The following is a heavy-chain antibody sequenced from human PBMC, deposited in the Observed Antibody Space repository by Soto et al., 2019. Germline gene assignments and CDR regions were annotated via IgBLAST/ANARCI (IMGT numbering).Heavy chain of an antibody. CDR1: GFTFGDYS. V-gene: IGHV3-21*01. Sequence: EVQLVESGGGLVKPGGSLRLSCAASGFTFGDYSMNWVRQAPGKGLEWVSSIGDSGSYIYYADSVKGRFTISRDNAKNSLYLQMNSLRAEDTAVYYCAKAAAGKWGFDYWGQGTLVTVSS. CDR3: AKAAAGKWGFDY. D-gene: IGHD6-13*01. CDR2: IGDSGSYI. J-gene: IGHJ4*02.